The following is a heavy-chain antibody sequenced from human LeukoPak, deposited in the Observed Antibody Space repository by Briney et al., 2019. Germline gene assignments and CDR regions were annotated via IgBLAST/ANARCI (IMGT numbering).Heavy chain of an antibody. V-gene: IGHV3-64*01. CDR1: GFTFSSYA. Sequence: PGGSLRLSCAASGFTFSSYAMHWVRQAPGKGLEYVSAISSNGGSTYYANSVKGRFTISRDNSKNTLYLQMNSLRAEDTAVYYCAGGPKQQLLWGRASNGFDPWGQGTLVTVSS. CDR3: AGGPKQQLLWGRASNGFDP. J-gene: IGHJ5*02. D-gene: IGHD2-2*01. CDR2: ISSNGGST.